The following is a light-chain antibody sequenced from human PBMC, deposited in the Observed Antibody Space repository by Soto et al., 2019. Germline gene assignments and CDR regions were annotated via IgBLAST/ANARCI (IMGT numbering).Light chain of an antibody. CDR1: STDIGTYNL. Sequence: QSALTQAASVSGSPGQSITISCTATSTDIGTYNLVSWYQHHPGKAPKLMIYEGSKRPSGISNRFSGSKSGNTASLTISGLQAEDEADYYCCSYAGSVVFGGGTKLTVL. J-gene: IGLJ2*01. CDR3: CSYAGSVV. CDR2: EGS. V-gene: IGLV2-23*01.